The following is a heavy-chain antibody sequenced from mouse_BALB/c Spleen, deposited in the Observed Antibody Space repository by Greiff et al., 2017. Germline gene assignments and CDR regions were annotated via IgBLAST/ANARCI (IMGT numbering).Heavy chain of an antibody. J-gene: IGHJ3*01. D-gene: IGHD1-1*01. CDR1: GFSLTGYG. Sequence: VQVVESGPGLVAPSQSLSITCTVSGFSLTGYGVNWVRQPPGKGLEWLGMIWGDGSTDYNSALKSRLSISKDNSKSQVFLKMNSLQTDDTARYYWARDHKDYGSRWFAYWGQGTLVTVSA. V-gene: IGHV2-6-7*01. CDR3: ARDHKDYGSRWFAY. CDR2: IWGDGST.